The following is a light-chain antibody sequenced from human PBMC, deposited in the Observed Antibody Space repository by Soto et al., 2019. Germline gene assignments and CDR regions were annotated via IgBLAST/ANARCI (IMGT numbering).Light chain of an antibody. J-gene: IGKJ1*01. Sequence: DIQMTQSPSSLSASVGDRVTITCRASQSVSIYLNWYQQKPGKAPKLLIYTTSSSQSEVPSRFSGSGSGTDFTLTISSLQPEDFATYYCQQSYTTPPAFGQGTKVEVK. CDR1: QSVSIY. CDR3: QQSYTTPPA. CDR2: TTS. V-gene: IGKV1-39*01.